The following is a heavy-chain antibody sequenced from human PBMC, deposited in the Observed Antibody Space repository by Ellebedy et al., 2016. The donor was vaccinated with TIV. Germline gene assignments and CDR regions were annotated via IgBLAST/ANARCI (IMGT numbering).Heavy chain of an antibody. CDR2: INYSGST. Sequence: SETLSLTXPVSGGSVNSGSHYWSWIRQPPGKGLEWIANINYSGSTKYNPSLKSRVTISADTSKNQFSLELSSVTAADTAVYFCANSLGVSTGLDYWGQGILVTVSS. CDR3: ANSLGVSTGLDY. J-gene: IGHJ4*02. V-gene: IGHV4-61*01. D-gene: IGHD5/OR15-5a*01. CDR1: GGSVNSGSHY.